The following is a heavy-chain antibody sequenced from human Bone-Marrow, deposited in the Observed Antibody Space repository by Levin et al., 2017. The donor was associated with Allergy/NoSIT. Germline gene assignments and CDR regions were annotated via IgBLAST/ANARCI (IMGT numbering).Heavy chain of an antibody. CDR1: GFTLRNFW. V-gene: IGHV3-7*04. D-gene: IGHD3-10*01. CDR3: ARGLMCPTNACYNRYWYFDL. CDR2: IRQDEGEK. Sequence: GGSLRLSCTTSGFTLRNFWMNWVRQVPGKGLEWVANIRQDEGEKYYVDSVKGRFTISRDNAKNSVYLEMDNLRVGDTAIYYCARGLMCPTNACYNRYWYFDLWGRGTLVTVSS. J-gene: IGHJ2*01.